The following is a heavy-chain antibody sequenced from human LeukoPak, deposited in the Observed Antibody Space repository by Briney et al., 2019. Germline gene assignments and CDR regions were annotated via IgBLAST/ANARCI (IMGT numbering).Heavy chain of an antibody. D-gene: IGHD1-14*01. Sequence: PGGSLRLSCAASGFTFSSCGMHWVRQAPGKGLEWVAFIRYDGSERYYADSVKGRFTISRDTSKNTLCLQMSSLTTEDTAVYYCANDAALLQYNSPTTAVDYWGQGTLVTVSS. J-gene: IGHJ4*02. V-gene: IGHV3-30*02. CDR3: ANDAALLQYNSPTTAVDY. CDR1: GFTFSSCG. CDR2: IRYDGSER.